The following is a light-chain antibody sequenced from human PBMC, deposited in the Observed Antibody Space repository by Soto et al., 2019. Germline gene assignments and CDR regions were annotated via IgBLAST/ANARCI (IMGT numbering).Light chain of an antibody. Sequence: IVLTQSPANLSLYPGERSTLTRRASQSVSTYVTYLAWYQQKPGQAPRLLIYGASTRATGIPARFSGSGSGTEFTLTISSLQPEDFASYYCLQDYGDSWTFGQGTKVDIK. J-gene: IGKJ1*01. CDR1: QSVSTYVTY. CDR3: LQDYGDSWT. V-gene: IGKV3D-7*01. CDR2: GAS.